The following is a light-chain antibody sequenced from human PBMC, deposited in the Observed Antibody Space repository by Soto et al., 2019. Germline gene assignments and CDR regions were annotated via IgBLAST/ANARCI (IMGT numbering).Light chain of an antibody. Sequence: SYELTQPPSVSVAPGQTARISCGGNNIGSKSVHWFQQKPGQAPVLVVYDDNDRPSGIPERFSGSNSGNTATLTISRVEAGDEADYYCQVWDSISDHFVFGTGTQLTAL. V-gene: IGLV3-21*02. CDR1: NIGSKS. CDR3: QVWDSISDHFV. J-gene: IGLJ7*02. CDR2: DDN.